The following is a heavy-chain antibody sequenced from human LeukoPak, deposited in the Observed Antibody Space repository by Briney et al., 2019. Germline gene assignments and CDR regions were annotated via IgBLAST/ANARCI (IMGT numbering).Heavy chain of an antibody. CDR2: INTNTGNP. Sequence: ASVKVSCKASGYTFTSYAMNWVRQAPGQGLEWMGWINTNTGNPTYAQGFTGRFVFSLDTSVSTAYLQISSLKAEDTAVYYCARVDDDYVWGSYRLIYWGQGTLVTVSS. CDR1: GYTFTSYA. CDR3: ARVDDDYVWGSYRLIY. V-gene: IGHV7-4-1*02. D-gene: IGHD3-16*02. J-gene: IGHJ4*02.